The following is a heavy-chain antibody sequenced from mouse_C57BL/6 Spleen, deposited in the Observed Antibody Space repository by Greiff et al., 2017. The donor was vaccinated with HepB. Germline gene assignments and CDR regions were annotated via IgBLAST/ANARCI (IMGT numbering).Heavy chain of an antibody. CDR1: GFTFNTYA. D-gene: IGHD1-1*02. V-gene: IGHV10-3*01. CDR3: VGEELWPALFAY. Sequence: EVKLVESGGGLVQPKGSLKLSCAASGFTFNTYAMHWVRQAPGKGLEWVARIRSKSSNYATYYADSVKDRFTISRDDSPSMLYLQMNNLKTEDTAMYYGVGEELWPALFAYWGQGTLVTVSA. CDR2: IRSKSSNYAT. J-gene: IGHJ3*01.